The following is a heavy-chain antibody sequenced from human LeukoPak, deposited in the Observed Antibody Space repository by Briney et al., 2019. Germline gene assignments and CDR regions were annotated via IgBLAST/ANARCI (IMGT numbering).Heavy chain of an antibody. CDR2: ISGSGGTT. Sequence: PGGSLRLSCAASGFTFSTYVMSWVRQAPGKGLEWVSGISGSGGTTYYADSVKGRFTISRDNSKNTLYLQMNSLRAEDTAVYYCAKEGYSSSWYGPPYYFDYWGQGTLVTVSS. CDR1: GFTFSTYV. V-gene: IGHV3-23*01. CDR3: AKEGYSSSWYGPPYYFDY. J-gene: IGHJ4*02. D-gene: IGHD6-13*01.